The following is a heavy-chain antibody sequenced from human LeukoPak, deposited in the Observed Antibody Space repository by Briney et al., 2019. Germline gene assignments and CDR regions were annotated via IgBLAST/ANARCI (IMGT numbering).Heavy chain of an antibody. J-gene: IGHJ4*02. D-gene: IGHD2-2*01. CDR3: ARQSLPDCSSTSCVGANDY. Sequence: PSETLSLTCTVSGGSISSYYWSRIRQPAGKGLEWIGRIYTSGSTNYNPSLKSRVTMSVDTSKNQFSLKLSSVTAADTAVYYCARQSLPDCSSTSCVGANDYWGQGTPVTVSS. V-gene: IGHV4-4*07. CDR2: IYTSGST. CDR1: GGSISSYY.